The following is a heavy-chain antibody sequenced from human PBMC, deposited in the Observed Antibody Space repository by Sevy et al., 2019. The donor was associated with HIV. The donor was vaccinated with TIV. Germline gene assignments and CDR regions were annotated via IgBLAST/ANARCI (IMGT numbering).Heavy chain of an antibody. CDR3: AREGCTKPHDY. D-gene: IGHD2-8*01. Sequence: GGSLRLSCAASGFTFSKYSMSWVRQPPGKGLGWVSTLSFGWGEINYADSVKGRFTISRDNSKGSVDLQMNNLRPEDTAVYYCAREGCTKPHDYWGQGTLVTVSS. CDR1: GFTFSKYS. V-gene: IGHV3-23*01. J-gene: IGHJ4*02. CDR2: LSFGWGEI.